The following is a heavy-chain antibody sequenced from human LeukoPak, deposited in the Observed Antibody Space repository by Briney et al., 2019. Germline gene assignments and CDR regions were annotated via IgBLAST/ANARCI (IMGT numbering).Heavy chain of an antibody. J-gene: IGHJ4*02. D-gene: IGHD6-19*01. V-gene: IGHV3-7*03. CDR1: GFTFSSYW. CDR3: VSGWDFDY. CDR2: IKQDGSEK. Sequence: PGGSLRLSCAASGFTFSSYWMRWVRQAPGKGLGWVANIKQDGSEKNYADSVKGRFTISRDNAKNSLYLQMNSLRAEDTALYCCVSGWDFDYWGQGTLVTVSS.